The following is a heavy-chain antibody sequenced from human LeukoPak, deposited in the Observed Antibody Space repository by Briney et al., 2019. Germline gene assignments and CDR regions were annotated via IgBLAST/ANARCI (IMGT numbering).Heavy chain of an antibody. D-gene: IGHD4-11*01. J-gene: IGHJ4*02. Sequence: GGSLRLSCAASGFTFSSYWMHWVRQAPGKGLVWVSRINSDGSSTSYADSVKGRFTISRDNAKNTLHPQMNSLKTEDTAVYYCTRRGSTGDYWGQGTLVTVSS. CDR2: INSDGSST. V-gene: IGHV3-74*01. CDR3: TRRGSTGDY. CDR1: GFTFSSYW.